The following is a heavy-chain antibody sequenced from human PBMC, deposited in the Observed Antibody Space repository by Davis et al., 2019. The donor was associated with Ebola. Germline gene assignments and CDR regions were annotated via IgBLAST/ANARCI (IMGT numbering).Heavy chain of an antibody. CDR2: IDPDGSRV. D-gene: IGHD3-22*01. J-gene: IGHJ4*02. V-gene: IGHV3-74*01. CDR1: GFTFRSYY. CDR3: ARDAYYYDSSGYTVHFDY. Sequence: GESLKISCAASGFTFRSYYMHWVRQVSGKGLVWVSGIDPDGSRVSYADSVKGRFTISRDNAKDTVYLQMSSLRAEDTAVYYCARDAYYYDSSGYTVHFDYWGQGTLVTVSS.